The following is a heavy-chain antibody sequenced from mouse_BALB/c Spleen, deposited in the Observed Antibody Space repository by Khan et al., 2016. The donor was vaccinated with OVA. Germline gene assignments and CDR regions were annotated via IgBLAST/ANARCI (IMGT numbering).Heavy chain of an antibody. J-gene: IGHJ4*01. Sequence: QVQLKESGPGLVAPSQSLSITCTISGFSLTNYGVHWVRQPPGKGLEWLVVIWSDGSTTYNSDLKSRLSISKDNSKNQVFLKMNSLQTDDTAMYYCARQPYYHYYIMDYWGQGTSVTVSS. CDR3: ARQPYYHYYIMDY. CDR2: IWSDGST. D-gene: IGHD2-10*01. V-gene: IGHV2-6-1*01. CDR1: GFSLTNYG.